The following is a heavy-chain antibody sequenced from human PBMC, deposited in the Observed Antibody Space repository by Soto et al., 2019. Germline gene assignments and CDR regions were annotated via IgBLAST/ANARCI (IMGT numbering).Heavy chain of an antibody. V-gene: IGHV4-34*01. Sequence: SETLSLTCAVYGGSFSGYYWSWIRQPPGKGLEWIGEINHSGSTNYNPSLKSRFTISVDTSKNQFSLKLSSVTAADTAVYFCAKALGELSPESFDYWGRGTLVTVSS. CDR3: AKALGELSPESFDY. D-gene: IGHD3-16*02. J-gene: IGHJ4*02. CDR2: INHSGST. CDR1: GGSFSGYY.